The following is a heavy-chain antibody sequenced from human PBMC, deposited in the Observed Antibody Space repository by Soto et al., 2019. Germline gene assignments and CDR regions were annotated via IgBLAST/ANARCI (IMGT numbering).Heavy chain of an antibody. CDR1: GGTFSTCG. J-gene: IGHJ6*02. V-gene: IGHV1-69*01. Sequence: QVQLVQSGAEVKKPGSSVKVSCKASGGTFSTCGISWVRRAPGQGLEWMGGIIRLFGSADFAQKFQGRVTITADESTGTVYMELNSLRFEDTAVYYCARIKRPPKGGYIYYYYGLDVWGQGTTVTVSS. CDR2: IIRLFGSA. CDR3: ARIKRPPKGGYIYYYYGLDV. D-gene: IGHD1-1*01.